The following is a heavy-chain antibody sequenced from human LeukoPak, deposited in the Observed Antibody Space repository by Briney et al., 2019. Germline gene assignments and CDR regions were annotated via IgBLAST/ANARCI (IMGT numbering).Heavy chain of an antibody. Sequence: PGGSLRLSCAASGFTLSSNYMSWVRQAPGKGLEWVLVIYSGGSTYYAPSVKGRFTISRDNSKNTLSLQMKSLRAEDTAVYYCAKGYSNGYGAWGQGTLVTVSS. CDR2: IYSGGST. V-gene: IGHV3-66*01. D-gene: IGHD6-19*01. J-gene: IGHJ5*02. CDR3: AKGYSNGYGA. CDR1: GFTLSSNY.